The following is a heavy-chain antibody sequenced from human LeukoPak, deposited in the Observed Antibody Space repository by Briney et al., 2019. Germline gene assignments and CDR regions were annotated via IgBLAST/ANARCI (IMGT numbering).Heavy chain of an antibody. Sequence: SETLSLTCAVSGGSISSGGYSWSWIRQPPGKGLEWIGYIYHSGSTYYNPSLKSRVTISVDRSKNQFSLKLSSVTAADTAVYYCARGGAQYYYDSNDRYYFDYWGQGTLVTVSS. CDR1: GGSISSGGYS. CDR3: ARGGAQYYYDSNDRYYFDY. CDR2: IYHSGST. J-gene: IGHJ4*02. D-gene: IGHD3-22*01. V-gene: IGHV4-30-2*01.